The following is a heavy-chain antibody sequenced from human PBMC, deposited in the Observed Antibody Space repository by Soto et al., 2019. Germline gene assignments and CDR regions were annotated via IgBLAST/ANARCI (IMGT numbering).Heavy chain of an antibody. CDR3: VRAYSYGPPPYYFYYIGV. D-gene: IGHD5-18*01. J-gene: IGHJ6*03. V-gene: IGHV3-13*01. CDR1: GFIFSAYD. CDR2: IGTAGDT. Sequence: PGGSLRLSCAASGFIFSAYDMHWVRQATGKGLEWVSAIGTAGDTYYPGSVKGRFTVSRENAKNSLYLQMNSLTVGDTAVYYRVRAYSYGPPPYYFYYIGVWSKGTTVTVSS.